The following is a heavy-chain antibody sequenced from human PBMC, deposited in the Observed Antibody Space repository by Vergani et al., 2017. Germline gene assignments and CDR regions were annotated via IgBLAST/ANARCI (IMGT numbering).Heavy chain of an antibody. J-gene: IGHJ1*01. CDR2: ISWNSGSI. CDR1: GFTFDDYA. V-gene: IGHV3-9*01. CDR3: AKTPSPVYCSSTSCYTGYFQH. D-gene: IGHD2-2*02. Sequence: EVQLLESGGGLVQPGGSLRLSCTASGFTFDDYAMHWVRQAPGKGLEWVSGISWNSGSIGYADSVKGRFTSSRDNAKNSLYLQMNSLRAEDTALYYCAKTPSPVYCSSTSCYTGYFQHWGQGTLVTVSS.